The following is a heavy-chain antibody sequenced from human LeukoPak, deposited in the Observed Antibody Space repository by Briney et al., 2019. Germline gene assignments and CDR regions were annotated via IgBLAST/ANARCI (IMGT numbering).Heavy chain of an antibody. CDR2: IRYDGSNK. CDR3: AKDYSSWPSRLDY. CDR1: GFTFSSYG. J-gene: IGHJ4*02. Sequence: GGSLRLSCAASGFTFSSYGMHWVRQAPGKGLEWVAFIRYDGSNKYYADSVKGRFTISRDNSKNTLYLRMNSLRAEDTAVYYCAKDYSSWPSRLDYWGQGTLVTVSS. V-gene: IGHV3-30*02. D-gene: IGHD6-13*01.